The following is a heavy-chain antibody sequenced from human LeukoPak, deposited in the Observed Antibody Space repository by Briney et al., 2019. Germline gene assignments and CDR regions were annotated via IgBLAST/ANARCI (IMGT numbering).Heavy chain of an antibody. D-gene: IGHD3-10*01. J-gene: IGHJ6*04. CDR1: GYTFTIYG. CDR3: ARECYGSGSYYYYYGMDV. Sequence: ASVKVSCKASGYTFTIYGISWVRQAPGQRLEWMGWISAYNGNTNYAQKLQGRVTMTTDTSTSTAYMELRSLRSDDTAVYYCARECYGSGSYYYYYGMDVWGKGTTVTVSS. CDR2: ISAYNGNT. V-gene: IGHV1-18*04.